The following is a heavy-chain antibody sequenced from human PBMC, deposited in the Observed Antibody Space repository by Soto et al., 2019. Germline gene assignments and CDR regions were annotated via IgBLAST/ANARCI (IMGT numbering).Heavy chain of an antibody. V-gene: IGHV1-2*02. CDR2: INTKTGGT. Sequence: QVHLVQSGAEVKKPGASVKVSCKASGYSFTDYYMHWVRQAPGQGLEWMGWINTKTGGTNYAQRVQGRVTMTGDTSINTAYMELSRLRSDDTAAYYCARVGPTGWFDPWGQGTVVTVSS. CDR1: GYSFTDYY. J-gene: IGHJ5*02. CDR3: ARVGPTGWFDP.